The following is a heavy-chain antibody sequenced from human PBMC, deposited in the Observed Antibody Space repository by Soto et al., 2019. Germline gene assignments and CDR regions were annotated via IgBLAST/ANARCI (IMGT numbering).Heavy chain of an antibody. V-gene: IGHV4-59*08. CDR3: ARHRSEYSGYDLGVDY. CDR1: GGSISSYY. Sequence: SETLSLTCTVSGGSISSYYRSWIRQPPGKGLEWIGYIYYSGSTNYNPSLKSRVTISVDTSKNQFSLKLSSVTAADTAVYYCARHRSEYSGYDLGVDYWGQGTLVTVSS. CDR2: IYYSGST. D-gene: IGHD5-12*01. J-gene: IGHJ4*02.